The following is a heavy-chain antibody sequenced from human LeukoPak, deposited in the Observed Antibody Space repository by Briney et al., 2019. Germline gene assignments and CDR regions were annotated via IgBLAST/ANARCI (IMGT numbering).Heavy chain of an antibody. V-gene: IGHV5-51*01. CDR2: IFPRDSDV. Sequence: GESLTISCKTSGYTFTSYWIGWVRQTPGKGQECMGVIFPRDSDVGYSPSFQGQVTISADKSTNTAYLHWGSLKASDSAMYYCVRSLPGTLLRGYGMDVWGPGTTVTVS. D-gene: IGHD3-10*01. CDR3: VRSLPGTLLRGYGMDV. CDR1: GYTFTSYW. J-gene: IGHJ6*02.